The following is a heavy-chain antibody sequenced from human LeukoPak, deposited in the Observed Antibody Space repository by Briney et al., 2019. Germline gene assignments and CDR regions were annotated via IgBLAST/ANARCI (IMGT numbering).Heavy chain of an antibody. CDR3: ARERTTMVRGVNAFDI. J-gene: IGHJ3*02. Sequence: GGSLRLSCAASGFTFSSYEMNWVRQAPGKGLEWVSYISSSGSTIYYADSVKGRFTISRDNAKNSPYLQMNSLRAEDTAVYYCARERTTMVRGVNAFDIWGQGTMVTVSS. V-gene: IGHV3-48*03. CDR1: GFTFSSYE. CDR2: ISSSGSTI. D-gene: IGHD3-10*01.